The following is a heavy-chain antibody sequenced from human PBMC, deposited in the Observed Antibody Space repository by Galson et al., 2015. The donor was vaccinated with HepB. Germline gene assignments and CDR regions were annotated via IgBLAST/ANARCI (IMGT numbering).Heavy chain of an antibody. CDR1: GFTFSTYS. V-gene: IGHV3-48*01. Sequence: SLSLSCAASGFTFSTYSMTWVRQAPGKGLEWVSYIASSGTYYADSVKGRFTISRDNAKNSLYLQMNSLRAEDTAVYYCARRGDSSGHYFDYWGQGTLVTVSS. CDR3: ARRGDSSGHYFDY. CDR2: IASSGT. D-gene: IGHD3-22*01. J-gene: IGHJ4*02.